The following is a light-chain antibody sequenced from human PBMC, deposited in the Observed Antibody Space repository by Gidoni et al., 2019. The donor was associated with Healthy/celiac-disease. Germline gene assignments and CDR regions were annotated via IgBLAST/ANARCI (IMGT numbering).Light chain of an antibody. Sequence: QSALTQPPSVSGSPGQSVTISCTGTSSDVGSYHRVSWYQQPPGTAPKLRIYEVSNRPSGVPDRFCGSKSGNTASLTISGLQAEDEADYYCSLYSSSSTLVFGGGTKLTVL. V-gene: IGLV2-18*01. CDR2: EVS. J-gene: IGLJ2*01. CDR1: SSDVGSYHR. CDR3: SLYSSSSTLV.